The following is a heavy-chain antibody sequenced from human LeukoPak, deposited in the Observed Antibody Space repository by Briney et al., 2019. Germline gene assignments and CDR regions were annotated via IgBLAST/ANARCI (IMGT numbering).Heavy chain of an antibody. Sequence: SETLSLTCTVSGGSISSYYWSWIRQPPGKGLEWIGYIYYSGSTNYNPSLKSRVTISVDTSKNQFSLKLSSVTAADTAVYYCASYRSGRLRLSHYYYYGMDVWGQGTTVTVSS. CDR3: ASYRSGRLRLSHYYYYGMDV. J-gene: IGHJ6*02. CDR2: IYYSGST. V-gene: IGHV4-59*08. CDR1: GGSISSYY. D-gene: IGHD3-10*01.